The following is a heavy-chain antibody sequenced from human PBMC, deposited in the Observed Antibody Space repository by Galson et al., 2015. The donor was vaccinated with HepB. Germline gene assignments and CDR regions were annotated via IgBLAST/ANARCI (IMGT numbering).Heavy chain of an antibody. CDR2: ISGSGENT. CDR3: AKDFQWDPYQFGS. J-gene: IGHJ4*02. Sequence: SLRLSCAASGFSSDSYAMNWVRQAPGKGLEWVSGISGSGENTYYADSVKGRFTISRDNSKNTVYLLMNSLRADDTATYYCAKDFQWDPYQFGSWGQRNLVTVSS. CDR1: GFSSDSYA. V-gene: IGHV3-23*01. D-gene: IGHD1-26*01.